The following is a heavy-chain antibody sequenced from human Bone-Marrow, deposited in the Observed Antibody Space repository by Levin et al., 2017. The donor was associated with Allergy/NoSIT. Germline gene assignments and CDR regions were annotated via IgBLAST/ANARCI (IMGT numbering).Heavy chain of an antibody. D-gene: IGHD5-12*01. CDR3: TRLRGSGYDPRWFDP. CDR1: GFTFGDYA. CDR2: IRSKAYGGTT. V-gene: IGHV3-49*03. Sequence: GGSLRLSCTASGFTFGDYAMSWFRQAPGKGLEWVGFIRSKAYGGTTEYAASVKGRFTISRDDSKSIAYLQMNSLKTEDTAVYYCTRLRGSGYDPRWFDPWGQGTLVTVSS. J-gene: IGHJ5*02.